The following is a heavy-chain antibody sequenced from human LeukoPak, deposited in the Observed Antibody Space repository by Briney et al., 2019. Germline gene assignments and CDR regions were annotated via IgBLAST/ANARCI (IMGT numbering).Heavy chain of an antibody. D-gene: IGHD3-22*01. J-gene: IGHJ3*02. Sequence: GGSLRLSCAASGFTFSSYGMHWVRQAPGKGLEWVAVIWYDGSNKHYADSVKGRFTISRDNSKNTLYLQMNSLRAEDTAVYYCAREYYYDSSLAFYIWGQGTMVTVSS. CDR1: GFTFSSYG. CDR3: AREYYYDSSLAFYI. V-gene: IGHV3-33*01. CDR2: IWYDGSNK.